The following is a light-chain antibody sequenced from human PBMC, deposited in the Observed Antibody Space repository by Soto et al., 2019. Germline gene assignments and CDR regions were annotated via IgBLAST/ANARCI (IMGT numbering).Light chain of an antibody. V-gene: IGLV2-14*01. CDR3: CRYTGTTYTWV. J-gene: IGLJ3*02. CDR1: SSDVGNF. CDR2: DVS. Sequence: QSALTQPASVSGSPGQSITISCTGTSSDVGNFVSWYRQHPGKAPKLMMYDVSSRPSGISDRFSGSKSGNTASLTISGLQSEDEADYYCCRYTGTTYTWVFGGGTKLTVL.